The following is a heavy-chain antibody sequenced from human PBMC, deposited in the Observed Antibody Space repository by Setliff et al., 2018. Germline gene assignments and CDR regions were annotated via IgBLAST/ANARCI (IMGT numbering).Heavy chain of an antibody. Sequence: GESLKISCQGSGFRFTSHWIGWVRQMPGKGLEWMGIIYPGDSDTRYSPSFQGQVTISADKAINTAYLQWNSLQASDTAMYYCARQGCSSTSCHSIDYWGQGTLVTVSS. CDR2: IYPGDSDT. CDR1: GFRFTSHW. D-gene: IGHD2-2*01. V-gene: IGHV5-51*01. CDR3: ARQGCSSTSCHSIDY. J-gene: IGHJ4*02.